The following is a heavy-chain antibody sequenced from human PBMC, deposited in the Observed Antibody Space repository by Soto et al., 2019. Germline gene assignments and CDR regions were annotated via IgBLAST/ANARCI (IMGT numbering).Heavy chain of an antibody. D-gene: IGHD2-2*01. CDR3: ARGGYCISTSCYAAQDYYYYYGMDV. CDR1: GYTFTSYG. V-gene: IGHV1-18*01. J-gene: IGHJ6*02. Sequence: QVQLVQSGAEVKKPGASVKVSCKASGYTFTSYGISWVRQAPGQGLEWMGWISAYNGNTNYAQKLQGRVTMTTDTSTSTAYMELRSLRSDDTAVYYCARGGYCISTSCYAAQDYYYYYGMDVWGQGTTVTVSS. CDR2: ISAYNGNT.